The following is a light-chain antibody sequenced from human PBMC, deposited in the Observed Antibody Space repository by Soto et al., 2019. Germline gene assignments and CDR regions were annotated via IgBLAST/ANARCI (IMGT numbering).Light chain of an antibody. J-gene: IGLJ2*01. CDR2: EDN. Sequence: NFMLTQPHCVSESPGKTVTISCTGSSGSIASNYVQWYQQRPGSAPTTVIYEDNQRPSGVPDRFSGSIDSSSNSASLTISGLKTEDEADYYCQSYDSSSHVVFGGGTKLTVL. CDR1: SGSIASNY. CDR3: QSYDSSSHVV. V-gene: IGLV6-57*02.